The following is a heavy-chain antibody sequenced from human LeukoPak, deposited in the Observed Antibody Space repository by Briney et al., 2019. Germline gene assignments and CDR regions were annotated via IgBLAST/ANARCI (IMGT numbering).Heavy chain of an antibody. D-gene: IGHD1-26*01. CDR1: GYTFTGYY. Sequence: GASVKVSCKASGYTFTGYYMHWVRQAPGQGLEWMGWINPNSGGTNYAQKFQGWVTMTRDTSISTAYMELSRLRSDDTAVYYCARVGVGAPPYYFDYWGQGTLVTVSS. CDR2: INPNSGGT. CDR3: ARVGVGAPPYYFDY. J-gene: IGHJ4*02. V-gene: IGHV1-2*04.